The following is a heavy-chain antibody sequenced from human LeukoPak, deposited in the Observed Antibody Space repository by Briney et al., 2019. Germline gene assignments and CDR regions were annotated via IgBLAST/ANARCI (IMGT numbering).Heavy chain of an antibody. Sequence: PSQTLSLTCTVSGGSISSGDYYWSWIRQPPGKGLEWIGYIYYSGSTYYNPSLKSRVTISVDTSKNQFSLKLSSVTAADTAVYYYARVCFVVPSPLFDPWGQGTLVTVSS. J-gene: IGHJ5*02. V-gene: IGHV4-30-4*08. CDR3: ARVCFVVPSPLFDP. D-gene: IGHD2-2*01. CDR1: GGSISSGDYY. CDR2: IYYSGST.